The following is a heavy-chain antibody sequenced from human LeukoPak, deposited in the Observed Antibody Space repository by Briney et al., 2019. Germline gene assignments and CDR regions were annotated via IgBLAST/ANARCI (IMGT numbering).Heavy chain of an antibody. V-gene: IGHV4-31*03. CDR1: GGSINSGTFY. Sequence: SETLSLTCTVSGGSINSGTFYWSWIRQPPGKGLECIGYVYYSGSTYYNPSLKSRVTISVDTSRNQFSLKLSSVTAADTAVYYCARKYYDFWSGYYKDYYFDYWGQGTLVTVSS. D-gene: IGHD3-3*01. CDR3: ARKYYDFWSGYYKDYYFDY. CDR2: VYYSGST. J-gene: IGHJ4*02.